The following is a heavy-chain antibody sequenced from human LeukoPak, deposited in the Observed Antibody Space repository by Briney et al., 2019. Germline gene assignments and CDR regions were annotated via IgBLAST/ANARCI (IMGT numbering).Heavy chain of an antibody. J-gene: IGHJ5*02. V-gene: IGHV1-2*02. Sequence: GASVKVSCKASGYTFTAYYMHWVRQAPGQGLEWVGWINPHTGGTNYAQKFQGRVTMTRDTSISTAYMELSRLRYDDTAVYYCARDNSVEDTAWWFDPWGQGTLVTVSS. CDR2: INPHTGGT. CDR3: ARDNSVEDTAWWFDP. CDR1: GYTFTAYY. D-gene: IGHD4-23*01.